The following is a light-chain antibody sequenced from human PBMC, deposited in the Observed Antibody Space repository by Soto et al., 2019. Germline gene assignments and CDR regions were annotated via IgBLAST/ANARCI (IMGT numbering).Light chain of an antibody. CDR2: GAS. Sequence: EIVLTHSQGTLSLSPCERATLSSRASQSVSSSYLAWYQQKPGQAPRLLIYGASSRATGTPDRFSGSGSGTDFTLTISRLEPEDFAVYYCQQYDTSPPLTFGGGTKVDIK. CDR1: QSVSSSY. J-gene: IGKJ4*01. V-gene: IGKV3-20*01. CDR3: QQYDTSPPLT.